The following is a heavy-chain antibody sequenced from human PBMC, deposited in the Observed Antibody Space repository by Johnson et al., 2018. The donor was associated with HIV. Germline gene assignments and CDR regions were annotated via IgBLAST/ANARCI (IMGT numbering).Heavy chain of an antibody. V-gene: IGHV3-30*03. J-gene: IGHJ3*02. CDR2: LSYDGSNI. CDR3: TTGRPSSAAFDI. CDR1: GFTFSSYG. Sequence: QMLLVESGGGVVQPGRSLRLSCAASGFTFSSYGMYWVRQAPGTGLEWVAALSYDGSNISYAVSLKGRFTFSTDNSKNTLYLQMNSLRAEDSAVYYCTTGRPSSAAFDIWGQGTMVTVSS.